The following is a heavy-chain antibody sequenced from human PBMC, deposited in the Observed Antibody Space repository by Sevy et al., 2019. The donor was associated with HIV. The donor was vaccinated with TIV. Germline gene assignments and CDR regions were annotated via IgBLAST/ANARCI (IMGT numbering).Heavy chain of an antibody. CDR3: ARDGRYCSSTSCLYGMDV. CDR1: GFTFSSYS. D-gene: IGHD2-2*01. J-gene: IGHJ6*02. Sequence: GGSLRLSCAASGFTFSSYSMYWVRQAPGKGLEWVSSISSSSSYIYYADSVKGRFTISRDNAKNSLYLQMNSLRAEDTAVYYCARDGRYCSSTSCLYGMDVWGQGTTVTVSS. V-gene: IGHV3-21*01. CDR2: ISSSSSYI.